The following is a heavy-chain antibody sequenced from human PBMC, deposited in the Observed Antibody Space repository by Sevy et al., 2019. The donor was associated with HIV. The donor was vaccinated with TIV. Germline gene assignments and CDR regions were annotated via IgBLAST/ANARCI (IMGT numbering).Heavy chain of an antibody. D-gene: IGHD3-10*01. V-gene: IGHV2-5*02. CDR1: GFSLSTSGVG. CDR2: IYWDDDK. Sequence: SGPTLVKPTQTLTLTCTFSGFSLSTSGVGVGWIRQPPGKALEWLALIYWDDDKRYSPSLKSRLTIPKDTSKNQVVLTMTNMDPVDTATYYCAHRRGLLWFRDRTHFDYWGQGTLVTVSS. J-gene: IGHJ4*02. CDR3: AHRRGLLWFRDRTHFDY.